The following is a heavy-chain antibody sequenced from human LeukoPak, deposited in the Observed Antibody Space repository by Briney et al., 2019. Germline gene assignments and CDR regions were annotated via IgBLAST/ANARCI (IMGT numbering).Heavy chain of an antibody. CDR3: ARSGRRITIFGVVTHNWFDP. V-gene: IGHV4-34*01. Sequence: SETLSLTCAVYGGSFSSYYWSWIRQPPGKGLEWIGEINHSGSTNYNPSLKSRVTISVDTSKNQFSLKLSSVTAADTAVYYCARSGRRITIFGVVTHNWFDPWGQGTLVTVSS. D-gene: IGHD3-3*01. J-gene: IGHJ5*02. CDR2: INHSGST. CDR1: GGSFSSYY.